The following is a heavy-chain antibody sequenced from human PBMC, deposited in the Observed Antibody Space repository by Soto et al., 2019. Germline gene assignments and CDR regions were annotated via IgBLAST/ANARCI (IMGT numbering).Heavy chain of an antibody. J-gene: IGHJ4*02. CDR1: GFTVSSNY. CDR2: IYSGGST. V-gene: IGHV3-53*01. CDR3: ASGAMIVPDFDY. Sequence: EVQLVESGGGLIQPGGSLRLSCAASGFTVSSNYMSWVRQAPGKGLEWVAVIYSGGSTYYADSVKGRFTISSDNYKNTLYLQMHSLRAEDTAVYYCASGAMIVPDFDYWGQGTLVTVSS. D-gene: IGHD3-22*01.